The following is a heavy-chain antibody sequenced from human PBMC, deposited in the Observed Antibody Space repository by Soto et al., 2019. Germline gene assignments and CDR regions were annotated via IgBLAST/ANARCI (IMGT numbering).Heavy chain of an antibody. J-gene: IGHJ4*02. CDR3: ARVRRLYYDSSGYSQAFDY. D-gene: IGHD3-22*01. V-gene: IGHV4-4*07. CDR2: IYTSGST. CDR1: GGSISSYY. Sequence: KPSETLSLTCTVSGGSISSYYWSWIRQPAGKGLEWIGRIYTSGSTNYNPSLKSRVTMSVDTSKNQFSLKLSSVTAADTAVYYCARVRRLYYDSSGYSQAFDYWGQGTLVTVSS.